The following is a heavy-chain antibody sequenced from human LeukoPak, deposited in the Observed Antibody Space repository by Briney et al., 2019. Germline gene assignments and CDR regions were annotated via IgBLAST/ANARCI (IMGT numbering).Heavy chain of an antibody. D-gene: IGHD3-16*01. CDR3: ARDFGPRWYFDL. J-gene: IGHJ2*01. CDR1: GFTFSSYA. CDR2: VTTSGGPT. V-gene: IGHV3-23*01. Sequence: GGSLRLSCAASGFTFSSYAMSWVRQAPGKGLEWVSAVTTSGGPTYYADSVKGRFTISRDNSKNTLDLQMNSLRAEDTAVYYCARDFGPRWYFDLWGRGTLVTVSS.